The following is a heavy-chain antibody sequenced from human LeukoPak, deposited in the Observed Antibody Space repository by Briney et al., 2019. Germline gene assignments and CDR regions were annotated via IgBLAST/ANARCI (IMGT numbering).Heavy chain of an antibody. D-gene: IGHD5-18*01. CDR2: IFYGGST. V-gene: IGHV4-39*01. CDR3: ARRGVYSSAYGY. Sequence: TFSSYAMSWIRQPPGKGLEWIGTIFYGGSTYYNPSLKSRVTISVDTSKNQFSLNLSSVTAADTAVYYCARRGVYSSAYGYWGQGTLVTVSS. CDR1: TFSSYA. J-gene: IGHJ4*02.